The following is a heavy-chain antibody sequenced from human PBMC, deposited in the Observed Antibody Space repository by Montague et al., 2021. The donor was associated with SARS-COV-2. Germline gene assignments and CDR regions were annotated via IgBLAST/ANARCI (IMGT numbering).Heavy chain of an antibody. V-gene: IGHV4-31*03. CDR1: RDSISNGDYY. J-gene: IGHJ4*02. D-gene: IGHD2-15*01. CDR3: ASDSSWAAFDF. CDR2: QSYTPDY. Sequence: TLSLTCTVSRDSISNGDYYWSCNRQHQGMGLVWESYQSYTPDYSHTPSLKSRITMSVDTSNNQFSLSLRSVTDADTVVYDCASDSSWAAFDFWGQGTLVTVSS.